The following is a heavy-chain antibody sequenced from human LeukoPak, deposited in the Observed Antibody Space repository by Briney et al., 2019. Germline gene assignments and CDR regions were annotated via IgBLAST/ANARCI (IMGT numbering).Heavy chain of an antibody. Sequence: SETLSLTCTVSGGSISSYYWSWIRQPPGKGLEWIGYIYYSGSTNYNPSLKSRVTISVDTSKNQFSLKLSSVTAADTAVYYCARVPPTGYSSGWYGSFDYWGQGTLVTVSS. V-gene: IGHV4-59*01. J-gene: IGHJ4*02. CDR2: IYYSGST. CDR3: ARVPPTGYSSGWYGSFDY. D-gene: IGHD6-19*01. CDR1: GGSISSYY.